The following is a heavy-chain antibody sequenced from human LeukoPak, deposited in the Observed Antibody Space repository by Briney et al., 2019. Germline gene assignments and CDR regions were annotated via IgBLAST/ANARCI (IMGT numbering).Heavy chain of an antibody. CDR3: ARDSVGSSWYTGDY. J-gene: IGHJ4*02. CDR2: ISSSSNYI. V-gene: IGHV3-21*01. CDR1: GFTFSSYS. D-gene: IGHD6-13*01. Sequence: SGGSLRLSCAASGFTFSSYSMNWVRQAPGKGLEWVSSISSSSNYIYYADSVKGRFTISRDNAKNSLYLQMNSLRAEDTAVYYCARDSVGSSWYTGDYWGQGTLVTVSS.